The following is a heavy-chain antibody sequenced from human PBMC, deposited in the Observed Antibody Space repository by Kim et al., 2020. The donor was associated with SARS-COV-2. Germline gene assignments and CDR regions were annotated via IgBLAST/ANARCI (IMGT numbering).Heavy chain of an antibody. CDR3: AADDSRGYPLDY. D-gene: IGHD3-22*01. V-gene: IGHV3-33*01. J-gene: IGHJ4*02. Sequence: KTYAESVKGRITISRDNSKNTLYLEKKSLRAEDTAGYYCAADDSRGYPLDYGGQGTLVTVS. CDR2: K.